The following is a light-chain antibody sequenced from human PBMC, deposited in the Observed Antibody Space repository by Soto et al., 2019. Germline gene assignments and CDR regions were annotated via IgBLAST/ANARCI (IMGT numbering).Light chain of an antibody. V-gene: IGLV4-69*01. CDR2: VKSDGSH. Sequence: QLVLTQSPSASASLRASVKLTCTLSSGHGNYVIAWHQQQPEKGPRYLMKVKSDGSHSKGDGIPDRFSGSSSGAERYLAISSLQSEDEADYYCQTWDTGIVVFGGGTKVTVL. CDR1: SGHGNYV. CDR3: QTWDTGIVV. J-gene: IGLJ2*01.